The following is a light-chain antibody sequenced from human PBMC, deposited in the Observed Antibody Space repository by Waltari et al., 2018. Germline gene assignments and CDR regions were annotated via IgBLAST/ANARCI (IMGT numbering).Light chain of an antibody. CDR2: RND. V-gene: IGLV1-47*01. CDR1: SSNIGRNY. J-gene: IGLJ3*02. Sequence: QSVLTQPPSASGTPGQGVTISCSGSSSNIGRNYVTWYQQPPGTAPKLLIYRNDQRPSGVPARFSGSKSGTSASLDISGLRSEDEADYHCATWDDNLSHWVFGGGTKMTVL. CDR3: ATWDDNLSHWV.